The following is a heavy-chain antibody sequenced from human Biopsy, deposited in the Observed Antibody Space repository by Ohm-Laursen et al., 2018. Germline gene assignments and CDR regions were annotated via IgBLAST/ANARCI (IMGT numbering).Heavy chain of an antibody. D-gene: IGHD5-12*01. Sequence: SLRLSCAATGFTFSSHAMSRVRQAPGKGLECVSVINGSGGSTYYADPVKGRFTISRDNSKNTLYLQMNSLRAEDTAVYYCARLGSGDYFPTFFDFWGQGALVTVSS. J-gene: IGHJ4*02. V-gene: IGHV3-23*01. CDR2: INGSGGST. CDR1: GFTFSSHA. CDR3: ARLGSGDYFPTFFDF.